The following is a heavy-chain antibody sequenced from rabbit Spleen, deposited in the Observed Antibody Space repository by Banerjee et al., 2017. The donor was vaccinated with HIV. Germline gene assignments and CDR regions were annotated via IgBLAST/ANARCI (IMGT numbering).Heavy chain of an antibody. CDR1: GFSFSSGYD. D-gene: IGHD7-1*01. CDR3: ARETWGATGNYGL. J-gene: IGHJ4*01. Sequence: QSLEESGGDLVKPGASLTLTCTASGFSFSSGYDMCWVRQAPGKGLEWIACIGTGFGDTYYANWAKGRFTISKTSSTTVTLQVTSLTAADTATYFCARETWGATGNYGLWGPGTLVTVS. V-gene: IGHV1S40*01. CDR2: IGTGFGDT.